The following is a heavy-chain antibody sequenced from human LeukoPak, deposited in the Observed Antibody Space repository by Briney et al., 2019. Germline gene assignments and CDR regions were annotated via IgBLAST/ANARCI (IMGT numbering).Heavy chain of an antibody. D-gene: IGHD6-6*01. V-gene: IGHV3-21*01. Sequence: GGSLRLSCAASGFTFSSYSMNWVRQAPGKGLEYVSSISSSSSYIYYADSVKGRFTISRDNAKNSLYLQMNSLRAEDTAVYYCARDLVQQLEVPYYGMDVWGQGTTVTVSS. CDR2: ISSSSSYI. J-gene: IGHJ6*02. CDR3: ARDLVQQLEVPYYGMDV. CDR1: GFTFSSYS.